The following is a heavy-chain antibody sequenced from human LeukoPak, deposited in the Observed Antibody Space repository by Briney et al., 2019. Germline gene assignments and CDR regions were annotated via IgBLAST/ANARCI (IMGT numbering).Heavy chain of an antibody. CDR3: AKDSGVLDFWSGYYTWR. CDR2: ITTDETT. CDR1: GFPFSVSW. V-gene: IGHV3-74*01. D-gene: IGHD3-3*01. Sequence: GGSLRLSCAASGFPFSVSWMHWFRQVPGKGLMWVSRITTDETTTYADSVRGRFSISRDNAKNTVYLQMNSLRVEDTAVYYCAKDSGVLDFWSGYYTWRGGQGTLVTVSS. J-gene: IGHJ4*02.